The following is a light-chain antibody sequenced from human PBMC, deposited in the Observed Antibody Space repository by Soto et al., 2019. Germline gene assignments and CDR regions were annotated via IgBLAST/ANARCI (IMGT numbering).Light chain of an antibody. CDR2: EVS. CDR1: SSDVGGYHY. CDR3: SSYTSSSTV. V-gene: IGLV2-14*01. J-gene: IGLJ3*02. Sequence: QSALTQPASVSGSPGQSITISCTGTSSDVGGYHYVSWYQQHPGKAPKRMIYEVSNRPSGVSTRFSGSKSGNTASLTISGLQAEDEADYYCSSYTSSSTVFGGGTKLTVL.